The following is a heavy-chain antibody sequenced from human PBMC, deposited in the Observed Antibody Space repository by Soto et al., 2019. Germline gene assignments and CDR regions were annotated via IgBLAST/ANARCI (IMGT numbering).Heavy chain of an antibody. CDR2: IYYSGST. D-gene: IGHD4-17*01. Sequence: SETLSLTCTVSGGSISSSSYYWGWIRQPPGKGLEWIGSIYYSGSTNYNPSLKSRVTISVDTSKNQFSLRLNSVTAADTAVYYCARFSTTVTTYWFDPWGQGTLVTVSS. CDR1: GGSISSSSYY. CDR3: ARFSTTVTTYWFDP. V-gene: IGHV4-39*01. J-gene: IGHJ5*02.